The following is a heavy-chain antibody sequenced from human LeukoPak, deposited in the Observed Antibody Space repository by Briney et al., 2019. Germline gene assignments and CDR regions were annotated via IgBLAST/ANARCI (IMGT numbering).Heavy chain of an antibody. CDR1: VGSFSGYH. V-gene: IGHV4-34*01. D-gene: IGHD3-3*01. J-gene: IGHJ6*02. CDR2: IDHSGIT. CDR3: ARARGGVGSYYYYGMDV. Sequence: PSETLSLTCAVYVGSFSGYHYNWIRQPPGMGLEWIGEIDHSGITKYNPSLKSRVTISVVTSKNQFSLRLSSVTVADTAVYYCARARGGVGSYYYYGMDVWGQGTTVTVSS.